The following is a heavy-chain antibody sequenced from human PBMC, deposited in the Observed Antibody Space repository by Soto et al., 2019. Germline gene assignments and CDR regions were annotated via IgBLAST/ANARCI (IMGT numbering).Heavy chain of an antibody. J-gene: IGHJ4*02. Sequence: GGSLRLSCAASGFTFSDYYMSWIRQAPGKGLEWVSYISSSGSTIYYADSVKGRFTISRDNAKNSLYLQMNSLRAEDTAVYYCVHVDPKYGDYDSGSGNYWGQGTLVTVSS. CDR3: VHVDPKYGDYDSGSGNY. V-gene: IGHV3-11*01. CDR2: ISSSGSTI. CDR1: GFTFSDYY. D-gene: IGHD4-17*01.